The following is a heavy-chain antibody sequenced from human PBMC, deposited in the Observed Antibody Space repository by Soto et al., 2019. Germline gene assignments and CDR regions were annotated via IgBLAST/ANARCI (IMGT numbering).Heavy chain of an antibody. CDR1: GGSISSYY. D-gene: IGHD1-26*01. CDR3: ARRYGGNFDY. V-gene: IGHV4-59*01. J-gene: IGHJ4*02. CDR2: IYYSGST. Sequence: QVQLQESGPGLVKPSETLSLTCTVSGGSISSYYWSWIRQPPGKGLEWIGYIYYSGSTNYNPSLKSRVTLSVVTSKNQFSLKLSSVTAADTAVYYCARRYGGNFDYWGQGTLVTVSS.